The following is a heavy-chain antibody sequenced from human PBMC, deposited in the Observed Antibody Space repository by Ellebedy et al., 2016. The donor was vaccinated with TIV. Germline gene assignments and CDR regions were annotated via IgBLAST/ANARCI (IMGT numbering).Heavy chain of an antibody. CDR1: GFTFSSYA. D-gene: IGHD5-24*01. Sequence: GESLKISCAASGFTFSSYAMSWVRQAPGKGLEWVSAISGSGGSTYYADSVKGRFTISRDNSKNTLYPHMKSLRAEDTAVYYCARPWVEMATIGDAFDIWGQGTMVTVSS. CDR3: ARPWVEMATIGDAFDI. J-gene: IGHJ3*02. V-gene: IGHV3-23*01. CDR2: ISGSGGST.